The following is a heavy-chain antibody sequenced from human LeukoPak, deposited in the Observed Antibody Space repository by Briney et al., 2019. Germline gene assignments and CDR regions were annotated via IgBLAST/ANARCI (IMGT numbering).Heavy chain of an antibody. CDR2: ISASGAGT. Sequence: PGGSLRLSCVASGFTFSDYAMNWVRQAPGKGPEWVSGISASGAGTYYADSVKGRFTISRDNFQNTLYLQMNSLGAEDTAVYYCAKDRNSGSYYFDYWGQGTLVTVSS. J-gene: IGHJ4*02. CDR3: AKDRNSGSYYFDY. CDR1: GFTFSDYA. D-gene: IGHD1-26*01. V-gene: IGHV3-23*01.